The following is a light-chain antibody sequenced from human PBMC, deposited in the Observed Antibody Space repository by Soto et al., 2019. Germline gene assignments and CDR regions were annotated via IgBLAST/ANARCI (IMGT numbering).Light chain of an antibody. CDR2: SAS. Sequence: AIQMTQSPSSLSAFVGDSVTITCRASQDIKDEVGWYQQKPGKAPRLLIFSASSLQSGVPSRFRGSGTGTDFTLTISGLQAADFATYYCLQHDSYPWTFGQGTKVELK. CDR3: LQHDSYPWT. V-gene: IGKV1-6*01. CDR1: QDIKDE. J-gene: IGKJ1*01.